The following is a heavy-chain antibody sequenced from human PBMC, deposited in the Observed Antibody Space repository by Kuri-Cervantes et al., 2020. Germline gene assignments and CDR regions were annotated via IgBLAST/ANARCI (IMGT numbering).Heavy chain of an antibody. V-gene: IGHV3-43D*04. J-gene: IGHJ4*02. CDR3: AKDFTPRSLVVVPAAGYDY. CDR1: GFTFDDYA. CDR2: ISWDGGST. Sequence: GSLRRSCAASGFTFDDYAMHWVRQAPGKGLEWVSLISWDGGSTYYAVSVKGLFTISRDNSKNSLYLQMNSLRAEDTALYYCAKDFTPRSLVVVPAAGYDYWGQGTLVTVSS. D-gene: IGHD2-2*01.